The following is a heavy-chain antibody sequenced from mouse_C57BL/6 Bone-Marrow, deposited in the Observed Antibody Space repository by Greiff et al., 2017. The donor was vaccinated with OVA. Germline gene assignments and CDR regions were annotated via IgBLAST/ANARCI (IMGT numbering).Heavy chain of an antibody. D-gene: IGHD1-1*01. CDR3: AFYYGSSYRYFDV. CDR2: INPNYGTT. V-gene: IGHV1-39*01. Sequence: EVQLQQSGPELVKPGASVKISCKASGYSFTDYNMNWVKQSNGKSLEWIGVINPNYGTTSYNQKFKGKATLTVDQSSSSADMHLNSLTYEDSAVYYCAFYYGSSYRYFDVWGTGTPVAVSS. J-gene: IGHJ1*03. CDR1: GYSFTDYN.